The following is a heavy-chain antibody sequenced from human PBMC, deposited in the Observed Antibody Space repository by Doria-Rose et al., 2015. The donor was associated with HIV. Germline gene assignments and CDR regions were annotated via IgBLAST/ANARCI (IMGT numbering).Heavy chain of an antibody. D-gene: IGHD6-13*01. Sequence: QITLKESGPVLVKPTETLTLTCTVSGVSLSSPGMGVSWIRQPPGKALEWLAKIFSDDERSYKTSPKSRLTISRGTSKSQVALTMTDMDPVDTATYYCARIKSSRWYHKYYFDFWGQGTLVIVSA. V-gene: IGHV2-26*01. CDR3: ARIKSSRWYHKYYFDF. J-gene: IGHJ4*02. CDR1: GVSLSSPGMG. CDR2: IFSDDER.